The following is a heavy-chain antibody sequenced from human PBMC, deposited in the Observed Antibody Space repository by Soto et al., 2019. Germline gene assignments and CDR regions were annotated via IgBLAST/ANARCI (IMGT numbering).Heavy chain of an antibody. D-gene: IGHD3-22*01. CDR3: ARLKAPYYYDSSGRDY. CDR2: IDPSDSYT. J-gene: IGHJ4*02. Sequence: PGESLKIACTGSGYSFTSYWISWGRQMPGKGLEWMGRIDPSDSYTNYSPSFQGHVTISADKSISTAYLQWSSLKASDTAMYYSARLKAPYYYDSSGRDYWGQGTLVTVSS. V-gene: IGHV5-10-1*01. CDR1: GYSFTSYW.